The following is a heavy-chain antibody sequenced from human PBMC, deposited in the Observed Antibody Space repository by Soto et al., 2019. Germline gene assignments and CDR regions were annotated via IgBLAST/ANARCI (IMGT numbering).Heavy chain of an antibody. Sequence: ALVKVSCKASGYTFTCYYMHWVRQAPGQGVEWMGWINPNSGGTNYAQKFQGWVTMTRDTSISTAYMELSRLRSDDTAVYYCARDYKLRGDYVPYYYYYYMDVWGKGTTVTVSS. CDR2: INPNSGGT. D-gene: IGHD4-17*01. V-gene: IGHV1-2*04. J-gene: IGHJ6*03. CDR1: GYTFTCYY. CDR3: ARDYKLRGDYVPYYYYYYMDV.